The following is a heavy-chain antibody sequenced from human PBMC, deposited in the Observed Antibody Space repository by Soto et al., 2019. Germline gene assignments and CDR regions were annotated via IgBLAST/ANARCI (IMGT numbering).Heavy chain of an antibody. D-gene: IGHD3-16*02. J-gene: IGHJ4*02. CDR3: ARADYDYVWGSDLYTRTFDY. V-gene: IGHV3-11*01. CDR1: GFTFSDYY. CDR2: ISSSGSAI. Sequence: QVQLVESGGGLVKPGGSLRLSCAASGFTFSDYYMSWIRQAPGKGLEWVSYISSSGSAIYYADSVKGRVTISRDNAKNSLYGQMNSLRAEHTAVYYCARADYDYVWGSDLYTRTFDYWGQGTLVTVSS.